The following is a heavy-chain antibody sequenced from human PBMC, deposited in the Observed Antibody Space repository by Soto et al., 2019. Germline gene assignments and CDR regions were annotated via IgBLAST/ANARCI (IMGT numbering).Heavy chain of an antibody. V-gene: IGHV4-34*01. D-gene: IGHD2-15*01. CDR1: GGSFSGYY. Sequence: LSLTCAVYGGSFSGYYWSWIRQPPGKGLEWIGEINHSGSTNYNPSLKSRVTISVDTSKNQFSLKLSSVTAADTAVYYCARGNYCSGGSCRYYYMDVWGKGTTVTVSS. CDR2: INHSGST. CDR3: ARGNYCSGGSCRYYYMDV. J-gene: IGHJ6*03.